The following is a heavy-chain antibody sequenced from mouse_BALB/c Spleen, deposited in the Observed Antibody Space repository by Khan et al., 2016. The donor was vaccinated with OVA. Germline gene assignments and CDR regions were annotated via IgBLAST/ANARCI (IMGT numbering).Heavy chain of an antibody. D-gene: IGHD1-1*02. CDR3: ASGGYWYFDD. CDR1: GYTFTNYG. Sequence: QIQLVQSGPELKKPGETVKISCKASGYTFTNYGMNWVKQAPGKGLKWMGWINTYTGEPTYADDFKGRFAFSLETSASTAYLQINNLKNEDTATYFCASGGYWYFDDWGEGTTVTVSS. J-gene: IGHJ1*01. CDR2: INTYTGEP. V-gene: IGHV9-3-1*01.